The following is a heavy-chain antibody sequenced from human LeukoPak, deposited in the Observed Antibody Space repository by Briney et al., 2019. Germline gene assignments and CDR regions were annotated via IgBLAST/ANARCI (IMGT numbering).Heavy chain of an antibody. CDR3: ARLAARPLGSSSWYYFDY. J-gene: IGHJ4*02. D-gene: IGHD6-13*01. V-gene: IGHV1-69*06. CDR2: IIPIFGTA. Sequence: SVKVSCKASGYTFTGYYMHWVRQAPGQGLEWMGGIIPIFGTANYAQKFQGRVTITADKSTSTAYMELSSLRSEDTAVYYCARLAARPLGSSSWYYFDYWGQGTLVTVSS. CDR1: GYTFTGYY.